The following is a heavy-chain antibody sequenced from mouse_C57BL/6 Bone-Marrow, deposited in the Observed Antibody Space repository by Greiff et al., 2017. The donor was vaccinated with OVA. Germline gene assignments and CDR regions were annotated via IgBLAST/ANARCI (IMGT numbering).Heavy chain of an antibody. V-gene: IGHV1-64*01. J-gene: IGHJ3*01. Sequence: VQLQQPGAELVKPGASVKLSCKASGYTFTSYWMHWVKQRPGRGLEWIGMIHPNSGSTYYNEKFKSKATLTVDKSSSTAYMQLSSLTSEDSAVYYCASVNYDWFDYWGQGTPVTVSA. CDR1: GYTFTSYW. D-gene: IGHD1-1*01. CDR2: IHPNSGST. CDR3: ASVNYDWFDY.